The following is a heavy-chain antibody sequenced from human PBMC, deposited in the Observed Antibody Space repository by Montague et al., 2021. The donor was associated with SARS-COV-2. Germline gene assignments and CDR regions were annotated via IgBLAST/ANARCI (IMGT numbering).Heavy chain of an antibody. CDR1: GGSISSYY. V-gene: IGHV4-59*01. D-gene: IGHD3-9*01. CDR3: ARTGLGDYDILTGYTVNALDI. J-gene: IGHJ3*02. CDR2: IYYSGST. Sequence: SETLSLTCTVSGGSISSYYWSWIRQPPGKGLEWIGYIYYSGSTNYNPSLKSRVTISVDTSKNQFSLKLSSVTAADTAVYYCARTGLGDYDILTGYTVNALDIWGQGTMVTVSS.